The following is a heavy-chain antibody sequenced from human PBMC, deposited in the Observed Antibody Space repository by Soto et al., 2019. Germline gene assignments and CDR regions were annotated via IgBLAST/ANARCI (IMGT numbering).Heavy chain of an antibody. CDR3: ARDNWNTV. Sequence: GGSLRLSCAASGFTFSNYWMHWVRQVPGKGLVWVSRVNGDGSSTFYADSVKGRFTISRDNAENTVFLQMNSLRAEDTAVYYCARDNWNTVWGQGTMVTGSS. V-gene: IGHV3-74*01. J-gene: IGHJ3*01. CDR1: GFTFSNYW. CDR2: VNGDGSST. D-gene: IGHD1-20*01.